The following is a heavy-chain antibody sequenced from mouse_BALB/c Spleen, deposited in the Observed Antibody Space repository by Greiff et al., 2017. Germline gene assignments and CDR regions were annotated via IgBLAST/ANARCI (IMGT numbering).Heavy chain of an antibody. CDR1: GFNIKDTY. CDR2: IDPANGNT. CDR3: AYYGYDSRFAY. Sequence: VQLQQSGAELVKPGASVKLSCTASGFNIKDTYMHWVKQRPEQGLEWIGMIDPANGNTKYDPKFQGQATITADTASNTAYLQLSSLTSEDTAVYYCAYYGYDSRFAYWGQGTLVTVSA. J-gene: IGHJ3*01. D-gene: IGHD2-2*01. V-gene: IGHV14-3*02.